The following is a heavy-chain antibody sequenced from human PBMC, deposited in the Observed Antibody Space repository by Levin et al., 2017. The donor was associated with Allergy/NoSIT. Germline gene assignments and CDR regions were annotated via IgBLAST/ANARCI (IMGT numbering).Heavy chain of an antibody. CDR3: ARDDASGSRTRGIY. D-gene: IGHD3-10*01. CDR2: ITKNGDV. Sequence: SCVTSGITFSSYTMNWVRQAPGKGPEWVACITKNGDVDYADSVKGRFTIPRDNAASTLHLQMNSLRDEDTAVYYCARDDASGSRTRGIYWGQGTLVTVSS. J-gene: IGHJ4*02. CDR1: GITFSSYT. V-gene: IGHV3-21*06.